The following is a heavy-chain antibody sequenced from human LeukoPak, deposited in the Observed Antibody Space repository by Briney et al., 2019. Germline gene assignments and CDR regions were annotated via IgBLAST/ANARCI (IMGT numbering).Heavy chain of an antibody. V-gene: IGHV4-34*01. J-gene: IGHJ5*01. CDR2: INHSGST. CDR3: ARGLRASFDS. CDR1: GGSFSGYY. Sequence: SETLSLTCAVYGGSFSGYYWSWIRHPPGKGLEWIGEINHSGSTNYNPSLKSRVTISVDTSKNQFSLKLSSVTAADTAVYYCARGLRASFDSWGQGTLVTVSS.